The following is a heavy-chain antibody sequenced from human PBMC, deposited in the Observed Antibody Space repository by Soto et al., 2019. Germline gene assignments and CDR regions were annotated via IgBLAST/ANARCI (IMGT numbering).Heavy chain of an antibody. J-gene: IGHJ6*02. V-gene: IGHV5-51*01. CDR1: GYSFTRNW. D-gene: IGHD1-26*01. CDR3: ARREDFYGMDV. Sequence: PWESLKISCKGSGYSFTRNWIAWVRQMPGKGLEWMGIIYPGDSDTRYGPSFQGQVIMSVDKSINTAYLQWSSLKASDTAMYYCARREDFYGMDVWGQGTTVTVSS. CDR2: IYPGDSDT.